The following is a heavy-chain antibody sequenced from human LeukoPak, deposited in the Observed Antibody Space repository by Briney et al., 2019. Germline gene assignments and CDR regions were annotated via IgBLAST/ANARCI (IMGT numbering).Heavy chain of an antibody. CDR1: GFTFKNHG. CDR3: VRWGPGAAVDY. J-gene: IGHJ4*02. D-gene: IGHD6-13*01. Sequence: GGSLRLSCAASGFTFKNHGMYWVRQPPGKGLEWVAVIWFDGSNKYYAEAVQGQFTISRDNSRNILSLQMDSVRVEDTAVYYCVRWGPGAAVDYWGQGTQVTVSS. CDR2: IWFDGSNK. V-gene: IGHV3-33*01.